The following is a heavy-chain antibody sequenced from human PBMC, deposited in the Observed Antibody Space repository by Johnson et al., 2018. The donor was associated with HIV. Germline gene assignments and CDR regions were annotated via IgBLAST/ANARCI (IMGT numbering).Heavy chain of an antibody. Sequence: VQLVESGGGLVQPGVSLRLSCAGSGFTFSDSWMKWVRQAPGKALEWVAKIPQDGSETYYVDSLKGRYTSSRDNAKHLLFLQMNSLRAEDTAVYYCARGGKSYYGAFDIWGQGTMVTVSS. CDR2: IPQDGSET. CDR3: ARGGKSYYGAFDI. CDR1: GFTFSDSW. J-gene: IGHJ3*02. D-gene: IGHD3-10*01. V-gene: IGHV3-7*02.